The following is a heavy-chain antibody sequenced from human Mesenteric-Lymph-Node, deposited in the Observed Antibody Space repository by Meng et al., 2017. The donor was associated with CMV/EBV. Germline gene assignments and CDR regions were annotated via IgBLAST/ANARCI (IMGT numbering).Heavy chain of an antibody. Sequence: GESLKISCAASGFTFSTYGMHWVRQAPGKGLECVAFIRYDGSNADYADSVKGRFTISRDNSKNTVSLQMNSLRPEDTALYYCAKDQGAWAFDCWGQGTLVTVSS. CDR1: GFTFSTYG. CDR2: IRYDGSNA. J-gene: IGHJ4*02. CDR3: AKDQGAWAFDC. V-gene: IGHV3-30*02. D-gene: IGHD4/OR15-4a*01.